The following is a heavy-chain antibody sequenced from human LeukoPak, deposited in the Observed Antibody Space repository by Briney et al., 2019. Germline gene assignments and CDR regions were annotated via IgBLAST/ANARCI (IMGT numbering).Heavy chain of an antibody. CDR2: ISWNSGSM. V-gene: IGHV3-9*01. D-gene: IGHD3-10*01. CDR1: GFSFDDYA. CDR3: ARLSAMVRGPEDIFYFEY. J-gene: IGHJ4*02. Sequence: PGGSLRLSCAASGFSFDDYAMHWVRQAPGKGLEWVAGISWNSGSMDYVDSVKGRFTISRDIAKQSVFLQMNSLRVEDTALYYCARLSAMVRGPEDIFYFEYWGLGTLVTVSS.